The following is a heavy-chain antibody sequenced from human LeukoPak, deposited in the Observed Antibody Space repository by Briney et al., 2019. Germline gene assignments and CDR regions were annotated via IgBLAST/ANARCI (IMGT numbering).Heavy chain of an antibody. CDR2: IFPGDSDT. V-gene: IGHV5-51*01. J-gene: IGHJ5*02. CDR3: ARRPLHSQNWLAP. CDR1: GDRFTSYW. Sequence: GESLKISCKGYGDRFTSYWVAWVRQMSGKGLEWMGIIFPGDSDTRYSPSIQGQVTISVDRSISTAYLQWSSLKASDTAIYYCARRPLHSQNWLAPWGQGTLVTVSS.